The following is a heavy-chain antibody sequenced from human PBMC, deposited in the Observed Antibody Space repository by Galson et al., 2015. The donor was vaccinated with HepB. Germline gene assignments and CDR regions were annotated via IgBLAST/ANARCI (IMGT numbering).Heavy chain of an antibody. V-gene: IGHV3-23*01. D-gene: IGHD3-10*01. J-gene: IGHJ6*02. Sequence: SLRLSCAASGFTFSSYAMSWVRQAPGKGLEWVSAISGSGGSTYYADSVKSRFTISRDNSKNTLYLQMNSLRAEDTAVYYCARRGYYYYYYGMDVWGQGTTVTVSS. CDR2: ISGSGGST. CDR3: ARRGYYYYYYGMDV. CDR1: GFTFSSYA.